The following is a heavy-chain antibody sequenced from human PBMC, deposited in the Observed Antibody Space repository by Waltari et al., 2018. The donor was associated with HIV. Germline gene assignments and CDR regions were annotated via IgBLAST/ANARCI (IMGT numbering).Heavy chain of an antibody. J-gene: IGHJ4*02. CDR2: VNPYSSNT. CDR3: ARGAPGHYCSGGSCPYFDY. Sequence: VQLVQSGAEVRKPGASVKVSCKASGYTCTSCDVNWARQAPAQGLEWMGWVNPYSSNTGYAKNFQGRVTMTRNTSISTAYMELSGLRSEDTAVYYCARGAPGHYCSGGSCPYFDYWGQGSLVTVSS. D-gene: IGHD2-15*01. V-gene: IGHV1-8*02. CDR1: GYTCTSCD.